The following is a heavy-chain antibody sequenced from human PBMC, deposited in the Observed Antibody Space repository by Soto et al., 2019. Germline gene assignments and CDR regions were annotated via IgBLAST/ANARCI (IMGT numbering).Heavy chain of an antibody. CDR2: ISWNSGSI. CDR3: AKDIAQANAFDI. V-gene: IGHV3-9*01. Sequence: EVQLVESGGGLVQPGRSLRLSCAASGFTFDDYAMHWVRQAPGKGLEWVSGISWNSGSIGYADSVKGRFTISRDNAKNSLYLQMNSLRAEYTALYYCAKDIAQANAFDIWGQGTMVTVSS. CDR1: GFTFDDYA. J-gene: IGHJ3*02.